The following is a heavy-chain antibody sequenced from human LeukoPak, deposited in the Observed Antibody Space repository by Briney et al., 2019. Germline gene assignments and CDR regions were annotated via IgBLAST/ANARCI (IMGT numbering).Heavy chain of an antibody. V-gene: IGHV3-23*01. CDR3: ARGGGAQNYYFDY. Sequence: PGGSLRLSCAASGFTFSSYAMNWVRQAPGKGLEWVSGISGSGGSTYYADSVKGRFTISRDNYRNTLYLQMNSLRAEDTAIYYCARGGGAQNYYFDYWGQGTLVTVSS. D-gene: IGHD1-26*01. CDR1: GFTFSSYA. J-gene: IGHJ4*02. CDR2: ISGSGGST.